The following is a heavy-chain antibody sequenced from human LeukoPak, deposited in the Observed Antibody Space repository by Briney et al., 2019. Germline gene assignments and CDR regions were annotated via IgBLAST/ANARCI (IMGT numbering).Heavy chain of an antibody. CDR3: ARQEYYYYGMDV. CDR1: VGSISSYY. Sequence: PSQTLSLTCTVSVGSISSYYCSWIRQPPRKGLEWIGYIHYSGSTNFNPSLKSRVTISVDPSKNQFSLKLSSVTAADTAVYYCARQEYYYYGMDVWGQGTTVTVSS. CDR2: IHYSGST. J-gene: IGHJ6*02. V-gene: IGHV4-59*08.